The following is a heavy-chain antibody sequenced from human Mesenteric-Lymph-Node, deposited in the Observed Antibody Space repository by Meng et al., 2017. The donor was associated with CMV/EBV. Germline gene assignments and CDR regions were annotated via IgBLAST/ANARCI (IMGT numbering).Heavy chain of an antibody. CDR2: IWNDGTKQ. D-gene: IGHD4/OR15-4a*01. CDR3: AKADYGGSPTDY. CDR1: GFTFNTFV. J-gene: IGHJ4*02. Sequence: GESLKISCAASGFTFNTFVMHWVRQAPGKGLEWVAVIWNDGTKQYSADSVKGRFAISRDNFENTLYLQMNSLRAEDTAVYYCAKADYGGSPTDYWGQGTQVTVSS. V-gene: IGHV3-33*08.